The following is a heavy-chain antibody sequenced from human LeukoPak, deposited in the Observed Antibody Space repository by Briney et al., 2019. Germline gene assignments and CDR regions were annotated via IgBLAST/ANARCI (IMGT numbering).Heavy chain of an antibody. CDR2: INPNRGT. Sequence: AAVKVSCKASGYTFTDYYMHWVRQAPGQGLERMGWINPNRGTNYPQKFPERATIPMDTSIRKAYMELTRLTSDDTAVYYCARTRWMDYGGQGTRVTVSS. D-gene: IGHD1-1*01. CDR1: GYTFTDYY. J-gene: IGHJ4*02. V-gene: IGHV1-2*02. CDR3: ARTRWMDY.